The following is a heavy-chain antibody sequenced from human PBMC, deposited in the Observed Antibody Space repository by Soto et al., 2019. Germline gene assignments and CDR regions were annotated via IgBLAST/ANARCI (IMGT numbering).Heavy chain of an antibody. CDR2: IYYSGST. CDR3: ARLNYGDTDE. D-gene: IGHD4-17*01. CDR1: GGSISSYY. V-gene: IGHV4-59*08. J-gene: IGHJ4*02. Sequence: PSETLSLTCTVSGGSISSYYWTWIRQPPGKGLEWIGYIYYSGSTNYNPSLKSRVTISVDTSKNQFSLKLSSVTAADTAVYYCARLNYGDTDEWGQGTLVTVSS.